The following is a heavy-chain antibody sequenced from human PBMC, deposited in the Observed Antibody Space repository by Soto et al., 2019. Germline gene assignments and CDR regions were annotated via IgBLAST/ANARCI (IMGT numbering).Heavy chain of an antibody. J-gene: IGHJ6*02. D-gene: IGHD4-17*01. CDR2: IYYSGST. V-gene: IGHV4-31*03. CDR3: AREFSTVTEDYYYGMDV. Sequence: SETLSLTCTVSGGSISSGGYYWSWIRQHPGKGLEWIGYIYYSGSTYYNPSLKSRVTISVDTSKNQFSLKLSSVTAADTAVYYCAREFSTVTEDYYYGMDVWGQGTTVTVSS. CDR1: GGSISSGGYY.